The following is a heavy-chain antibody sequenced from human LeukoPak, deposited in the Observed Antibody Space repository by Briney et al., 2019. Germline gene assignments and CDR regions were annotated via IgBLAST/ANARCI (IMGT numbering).Heavy chain of an antibody. J-gene: IGHJ4*02. CDR1: RFTFSNYW. Sequence: PGGSLRLSCAASRFTFSNYWISRVRQAPGKGLEWVANIKEDGSEKYYVDSVKGRFTISRDNARNSLYLQMNSLRAEDTAVYYCASGRQLGYWGQGTLVTVSS. CDR2: IKEDGSEK. D-gene: IGHD6-13*01. CDR3: ASGRQLGY. V-gene: IGHV3-7*01.